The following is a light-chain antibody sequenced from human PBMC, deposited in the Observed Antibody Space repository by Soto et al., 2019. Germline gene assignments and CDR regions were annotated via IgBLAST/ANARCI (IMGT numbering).Light chain of an antibody. Sequence: EIVLTQSPGTLSLSPGERATLSCRASQYVSSSYLAWYQQKPGRAPRLLIFGVSSRATGIPDRFSGSGSGTDFSLTISRLEPEDFAVYYCHQSGRSVTFGQGTRLEIK. J-gene: IGKJ5*01. CDR3: HQSGRSVT. CDR2: GVS. V-gene: IGKV3-20*01. CDR1: QYVSSSY.